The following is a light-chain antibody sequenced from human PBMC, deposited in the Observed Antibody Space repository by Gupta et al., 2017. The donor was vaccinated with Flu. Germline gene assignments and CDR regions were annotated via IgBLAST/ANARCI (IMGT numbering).Light chain of an antibody. CDR3: QTWGTGIRV. CDR2: LNSDGSN. V-gene: IGLV4-69*01. CDR1: SGHSSYA. Sequence: QLVLTQSPSASASLGASVKLTCALSSGHSSYAIAWHQQQPEKGPRYLMKLNSDGSNIKGDGIPDRFSGSSSGAARYLTISSLQSEEEADYYCQTWGTGIRVFGGGTKLTVL. J-gene: IGLJ3*02.